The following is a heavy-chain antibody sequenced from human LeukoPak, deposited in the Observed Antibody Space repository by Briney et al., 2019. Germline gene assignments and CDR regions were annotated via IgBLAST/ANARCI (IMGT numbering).Heavy chain of an antibody. CDR1: GFTFSSYA. J-gene: IGHJ5*02. Sequence: GGSLRLSCAASGFTFSSYATSWVRQAPGKGLEWVSAISGSGGSTYYADSVKGRFTISRDNSKNTLYLQMNSLRAEDTAVYYCAKEAAYYDFWSGYYFGGAEATNWFDPWGQGTLVTVSS. V-gene: IGHV3-23*01. CDR2: ISGSGGST. CDR3: AKEAAYYDFWSGYYFGGAEATNWFDP. D-gene: IGHD3-3*01.